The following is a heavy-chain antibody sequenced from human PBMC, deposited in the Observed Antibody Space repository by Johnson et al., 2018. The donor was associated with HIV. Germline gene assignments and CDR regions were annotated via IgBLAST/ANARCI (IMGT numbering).Heavy chain of an antibody. J-gene: IGHJ3*02. V-gene: IGHV3-9*01. CDR1: GFTFDDYA. CDR3: ASGGWLEGAFDI. D-gene: IGHD6-19*01. Sequence: RSLRLSCAASGFTFDDYAMHWVRQAPGKGLEWVSGISWNSGSIGYADSVKGRFTISRDNSKNTLYLQMNSLRAEDTAVYYCASGGWLEGAFDIWGQGTMVTVSS. CDR2: ISWNSGSI.